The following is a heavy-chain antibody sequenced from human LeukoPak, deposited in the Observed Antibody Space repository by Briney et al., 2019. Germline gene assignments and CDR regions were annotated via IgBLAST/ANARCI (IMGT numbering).Heavy chain of an antibody. Sequence: SSETLSLTCTVSGGSFSGYYWSWIRQPPGKGLEWIGEINHSGSTNYNPSLKSRVTISVDTSKNQFSLKLSSVTAADTAVYYCARGRFSYYFDYWGQGTLVTVSS. CDR2: INHSGST. J-gene: IGHJ4*02. CDR3: ARGRFSYYFDY. V-gene: IGHV4-34*01. CDR1: GGSFSGYY.